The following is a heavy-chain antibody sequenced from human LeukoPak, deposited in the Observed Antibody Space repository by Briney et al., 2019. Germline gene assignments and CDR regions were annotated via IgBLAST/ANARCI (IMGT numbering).Heavy chain of an antibody. CDR2: INHNGNVN. Sequence: GGSLRLSCAASGFTFSSYWMNWARQAPGKGLEWVASINHNGNVNYYVDSVKGRFTISRDNAKNSLYLQMSNLRAEDTAVYYCAKCYDILTGYCPFDPWGQGTLVTVSS. V-gene: IGHV3-7*03. CDR1: GFTFSSYW. J-gene: IGHJ5*02. CDR3: AKCYDILTGYCPFDP. D-gene: IGHD3-9*01.